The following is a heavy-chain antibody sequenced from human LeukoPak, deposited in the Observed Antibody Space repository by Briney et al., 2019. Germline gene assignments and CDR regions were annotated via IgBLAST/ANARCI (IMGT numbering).Heavy chain of an antibody. D-gene: IGHD2-2*01. Sequence: PGGSLRLSCAASGFTVSNNYMSWVRQAPGEGLEWVSFIYNTGETYHADSVKGRFTISRDNSKNTLFLQMNSLRAEDTAVYYCARWYCGSNNCYYDYWGQGTLVTVSS. V-gene: IGHV3-53*01. CDR1: GFTVSNNY. CDR2: IYNTGET. J-gene: IGHJ4*02. CDR3: ARWYCGSNNCYYDY.